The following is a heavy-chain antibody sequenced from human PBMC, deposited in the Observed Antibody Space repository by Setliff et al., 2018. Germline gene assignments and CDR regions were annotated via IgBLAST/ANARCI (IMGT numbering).Heavy chain of an antibody. CDR3: ARYSGDKNPFYFDS. V-gene: IGHV4-34*01. CDR2: ISRNGST. CDR1: GGSLSGHY. Sequence: SETLSLTCAVYGGSLSGHYWSWIRQPPGMGLEWIGEISRNGSTNYNPSLKSRVTISGDTFKNQFSLQMKSVTAADTAIYYCARYSGDKNPFYFDSWGQGMLVTVSS. J-gene: IGHJ4*02. D-gene: IGHD2-21*01.